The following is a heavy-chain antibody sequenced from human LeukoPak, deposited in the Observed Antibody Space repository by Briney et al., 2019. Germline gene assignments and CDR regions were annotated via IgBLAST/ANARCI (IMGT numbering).Heavy chain of an antibody. J-gene: IGHJ4*02. CDR1: GFTFSSYA. Sequence: PGGSLRLSCAASGFTFSSYAMHWARQAPGKGLEHVSAINSKGGNTYYANSVKGRFTISRDNHINTLYLQMHSSRAEDMAVYYCASDPGRAGTTEWYYFDLWGQGTLVTVSS. D-gene: IGHD3-3*01. V-gene: IGHV3-64*01. CDR3: ASDPGRAGTTEWYYFDL. CDR2: INSKGGNT.